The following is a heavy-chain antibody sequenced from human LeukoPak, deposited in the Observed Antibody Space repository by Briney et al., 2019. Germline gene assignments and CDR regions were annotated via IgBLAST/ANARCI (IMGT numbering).Heavy chain of an antibody. CDR1: GYTFTSYY. Sequence: ASVKVSCKASGYTFTSYYMHWVRQAPGQGLEWMGIINPSGGSTSYAQKFQGRVTMTRDMSTSTVYMELSSLRSEDTAVYYCARDLMTTVTMYAFDIWGQGTMVTVSS. J-gene: IGHJ3*02. V-gene: IGHV1-46*01. CDR2: INPSGGST. CDR3: ARDLMTTVTMYAFDI. D-gene: IGHD4-11*01.